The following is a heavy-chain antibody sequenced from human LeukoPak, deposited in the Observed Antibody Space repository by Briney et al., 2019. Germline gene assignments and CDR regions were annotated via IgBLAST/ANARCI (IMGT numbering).Heavy chain of an antibody. D-gene: IGHD4-17*01. J-gene: IGHJ4*02. CDR2: ISNNGGST. V-gene: IGHV3-23*01. CDR1: GFTFSSYA. Sequence: GGPLRLSCAASGFTFSSYAMSWVRQAPGKGLEWVSAISNNGGSTYYADSVKGRFTISRDNSKNTLYLQMNSLRAEDTAVYYCAKVLALYGDYDYWGQGTLVTVSS. CDR3: AKVLALYGDYDY.